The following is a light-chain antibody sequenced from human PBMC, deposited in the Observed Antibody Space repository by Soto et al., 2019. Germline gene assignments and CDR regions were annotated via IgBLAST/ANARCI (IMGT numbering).Light chain of an antibody. CDR3: HQYNNWPPNT. CDR2: GAS. CDR1: ESVNHN. Sequence: DRVMTQSPATLSASPGESTTLSCRASESVNHNLAWYQQKPGQPPRLLIYGASSRAPGVPARFSGSGTGTEFTLTISSLQSEDFAVYYCHQYNNWPPNTFGQGTRLEIK. J-gene: IGKJ5*01. V-gene: IGKV3-15*01.